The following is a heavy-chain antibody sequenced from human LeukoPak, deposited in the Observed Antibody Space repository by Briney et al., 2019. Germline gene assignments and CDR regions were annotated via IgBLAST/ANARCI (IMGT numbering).Heavy chain of an antibody. CDR1: GFTFSSNY. Sequence: GGSLRLSCAASGFTFSSNYMSWVRQAPGKGLEWVANIKQDSSATAYVDSVKGRFTISRDNAKNSVYLQMNSLRAEDTAVYYCARWSYSSGWFIDYWGQGILVTVSS. J-gene: IGHJ4*02. CDR2: IKQDSSAT. D-gene: IGHD6-19*01. V-gene: IGHV3-7*01. CDR3: ARWSYSSGWFIDY.